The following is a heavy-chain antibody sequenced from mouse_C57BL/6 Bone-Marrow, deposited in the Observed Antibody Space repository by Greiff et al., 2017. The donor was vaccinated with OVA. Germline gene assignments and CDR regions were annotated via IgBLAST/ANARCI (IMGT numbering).Heavy chain of an antibody. V-gene: IGHV1-50*01. J-gene: IGHJ1*03. CDR1: GYTFTSYW. D-gene: IGHD2-12*01. CDR3: AREGYYYG. Sequence: QVQLQQSGAELVKPGASVKLSCKASGYTFTSYWMQWVKQRPGQGLEWIGEIDPSDSYTNYNQKFKGKATLTVDTSSSTAYMQLSSLTSEDSAVYYCAREGYYYGWGTGTTVTVSA. CDR2: IDPSDSYT.